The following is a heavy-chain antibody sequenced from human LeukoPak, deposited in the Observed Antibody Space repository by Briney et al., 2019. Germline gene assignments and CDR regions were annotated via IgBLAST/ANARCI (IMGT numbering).Heavy chain of an antibody. CDR3: AHRRVGYFDF. J-gene: IGHJ4*02. CDR1: GFSLSTREEA. CDR2: TYWSGEE. Sequence: SGPTLVKPTQTLTLTCTFSGFSLSTREEAVGWIRQPPGKALEWLALTYWSGEEQCSPSLQDRLTITKDPSRSQVVLTVTNMDPVDTATYYCAHRRVGYFDFWGQGALVTVSS. V-gene: IGHV2-5*01. D-gene: IGHD6-13*01.